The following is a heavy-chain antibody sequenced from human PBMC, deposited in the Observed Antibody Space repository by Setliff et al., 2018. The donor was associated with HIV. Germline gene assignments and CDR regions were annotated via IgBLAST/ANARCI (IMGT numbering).Heavy chain of an antibody. D-gene: IGHD3-22*01. CDR1: GFTFGSYS. CDR3: AKPTSGYYPRPFDL. V-gene: IGHV3-23*01. Sequence: PGGSLRLSCAASGFTFGSYSMNWVRQAPEKGLEWVSAVSPGGDTTYYPDSVKGRFTVSRDDSRNMLFHQMNNLGVEDTAIYYCAKPTSGYYPRPFDLWGQGTMVTVSS. J-gene: IGHJ4*02. CDR2: VSPGGDTT.